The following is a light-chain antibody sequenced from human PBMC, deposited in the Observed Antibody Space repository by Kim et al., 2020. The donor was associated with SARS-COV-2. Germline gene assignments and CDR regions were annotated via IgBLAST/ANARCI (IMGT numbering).Light chain of an antibody. CDR1: NSNIGSNY. CDR3: AVWDGSLRGWV. V-gene: IGLV1-47*01. CDR2: KNN. Sequence: GQRFPISFSGSNSNIGSNYVYWYQQPPETAPKVLMYKNNQRTSGVPDRFSGSKSGTSASLAISGLRSEDEADYYCAVWDGSLRGWVFGGGTQLTVL. J-gene: IGLJ3*02.